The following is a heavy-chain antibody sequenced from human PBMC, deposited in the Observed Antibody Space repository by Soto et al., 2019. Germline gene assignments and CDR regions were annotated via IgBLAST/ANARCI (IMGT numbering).Heavy chain of an antibody. Sequence: QVQLQESGPGLVKPSETLSLTCTVSGGSISSYYWSWIRQPPGKGLEWIGYIYYSGSSNYNHSLKRQVTISVDTSKNHFSLTLSSVTSADTAVYYCARLSLGYCSGGSCNRNHNWFDPWGQGTLVTVSS. CDR2: IYYSGSS. D-gene: IGHD2-15*01. CDR3: ARLSLGYCSGGSCNRNHNWFDP. CDR1: GGSISSYY. V-gene: IGHV4-59*08. J-gene: IGHJ5*02.